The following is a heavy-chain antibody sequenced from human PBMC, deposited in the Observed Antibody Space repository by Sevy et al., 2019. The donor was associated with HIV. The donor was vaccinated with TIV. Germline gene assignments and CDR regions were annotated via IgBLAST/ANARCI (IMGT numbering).Heavy chain of an antibody. J-gene: IGHJ3*02. CDR1: GGTFSSYA. D-gene: IGHD3-3*01. CDR2: IIPIFGTA. CDR3: ASYYDFWSGYYNAFDI. V-gene: IGHV1-69*13. Sequence: VKVSCKASGGTFSSYAISWVRQAPGQGLEWMGGIIPIFGTANYAQKFQGRVTITADESTSTAYMELSSLRSEDTAVYYCASYYDFWSGYYNAFDIWGQGTMVTVSS.